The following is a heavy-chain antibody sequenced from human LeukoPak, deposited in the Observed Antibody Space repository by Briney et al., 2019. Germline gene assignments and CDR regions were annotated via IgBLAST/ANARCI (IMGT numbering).Heavy chain of an antibody. V-gene: IGHV3-23*01. D-gene: IGHD1-1*01. CDR1: GFTFSSYG. CDR3: ARARFGTAGAEY. J-gene: IGHJ4*02. CDR2: VSGSGGST. Sequence: GRSLRLSCAASGFTFSSYGVSWVRQAPGKGLEWVSGVSGSGGSTYYADSVKGRFTISRDNSKNTLYLQMNSLRAEDTAVYYCARARFGTAGAEYWGQGTLVTVSS.